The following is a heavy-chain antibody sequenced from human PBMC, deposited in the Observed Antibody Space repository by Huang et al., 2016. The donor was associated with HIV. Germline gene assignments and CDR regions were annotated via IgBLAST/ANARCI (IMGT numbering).Heavy chain of an antibody. CDR3: ARDPRIQSWLNFFDY. CDR2: INSDERST. V-gene: IGHV3-74*01. D-gene: IGHD3-22*01. CDR1: GFSISSYW. Sequence: EVQLVESGGGLVQPGGSLRLSCAASGFSISSYWMHWVRQAPGKGLVWVSRINSDERSTSYADSVKGRFTISRDNAKNTLYLQMNSLRAEDTAVYYCARDPRIQSWLNFFDYWGQGTLVSVSS. J-gene: IGHJ4*02.